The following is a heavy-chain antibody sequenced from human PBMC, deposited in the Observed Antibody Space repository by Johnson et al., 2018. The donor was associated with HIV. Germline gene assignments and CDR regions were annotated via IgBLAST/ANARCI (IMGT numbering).Heavy chain of an antibody. V-gene: IGHV3-20*04. J-gene: IGHJ3*02. CDR1: GFTFDDYG. CDR3: AKDQGITMIVVVAGAFDI. Sequence: QLVESGGGVVRPGGSLRLSCAASGFTFDDYGMSWARHAPGKGLAWVSGMNWNGGSAAYAEYVKGRFTISRDNSKNTLYLQMNSLRAEDTAVYYCAKDQGITMIVVVAGAFDIWGQGTMVTVSS. D-gene: IGHD3-22*01. CDR2: MNWNGGSA.